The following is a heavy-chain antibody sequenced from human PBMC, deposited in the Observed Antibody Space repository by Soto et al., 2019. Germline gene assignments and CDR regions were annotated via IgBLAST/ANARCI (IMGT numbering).Heavy chain of an antibody. J-gene: IGHJ5*02. CDR1: GGSISSSSYY. V-gene: IGHV4-39*01. D-gene: IGHD6-19*01. Sequence: SETLSLTCTVSGGSISSSSYYWGWIRQPPGKGLEWIGSIYYSGSTYYNPSLKSRVTISVDTSKNQFSLKLSSVTAADTAVYYCARRGEYSSGWYNWFDPWGQGTMVTVSS. CDR3: ARRGEYSSGWYNWFDP. CDR2: IYYSGST.